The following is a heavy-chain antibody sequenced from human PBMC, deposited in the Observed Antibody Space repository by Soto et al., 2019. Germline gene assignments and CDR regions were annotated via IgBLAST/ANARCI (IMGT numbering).Heavy chain of an antibody. CDR1: GYTFTSYG. Sequence: QVQLVQSGAEVKKPGASVKVSCKASGYTFTSYGISWVQQAPGQGPEWMGRISTYNGNTNYVEKLQGRVTMTTDTSTNTAYMELRSLRYDDTAVYYCARDPGYSTTWHQAFDIWGQGTMLTVSS. J-gene: IGHJ3*02. CDR3: ARDPGYSTTWHQAFDI. CDR2: ISTYNGNT. D-gene: IGHD6-13*01. V-gene: IGHV1-18*01.